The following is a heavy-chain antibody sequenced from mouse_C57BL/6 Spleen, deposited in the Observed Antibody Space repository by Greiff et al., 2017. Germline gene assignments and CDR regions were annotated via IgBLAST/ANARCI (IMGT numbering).Heavy chain of an antibody. V-gene: IGHV1-74*01. CDR1: GYTFTSYW. CDR2: LHPSDSDT. D-gene: IGHD2-5*01. CDR3: AMGYYSNYDFDH. J-gene: IGHJ2*01. Sequence: QVQLQQPGAELVKPGASVKVSCKASGYTFTSYWMHWVKQRPGQGLEWIGRLHPSDSDTNYNQKFKGKATLTVDKSSSTAYMQLSSLTSEDSAVYYCAMGYYSNYDFDHWGQGTTLTVSS.